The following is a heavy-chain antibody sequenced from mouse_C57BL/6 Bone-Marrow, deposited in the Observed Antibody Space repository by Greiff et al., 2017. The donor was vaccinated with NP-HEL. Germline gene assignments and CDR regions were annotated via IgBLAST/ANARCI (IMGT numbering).Heavy chain of an antibody. Sequence: QVQLQQPGAELVRPGTSVKLSCKASGYTFTSYWMHWVKQRPGQGLEWIGVIDPSDSYTNYNQKFKGKATLTVDTSSSTAYMQLSSLTSEDSAVYYCARWSYSNFCWYFDVWGTGTTVTVSS. CDR1: GYTFTSYW. V-gene: IGHV1-59*01. CDR3: ARWSYSNFCWYFDV. J-gene: IGHJ1*03. D-gene: IGHD2-5*01. CDR2: IDPSDSYT.